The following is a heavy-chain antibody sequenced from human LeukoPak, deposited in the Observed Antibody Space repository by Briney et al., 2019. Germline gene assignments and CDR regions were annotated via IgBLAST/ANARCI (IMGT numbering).Heavy chain of an antibody. V-gene: IGHV3-49*02. J-gene: IGHJ4*02. D-gene: IGHD6-19*01. CDR3: TRAGYSSGWETDY. Sequence: GRFTISRDDSKSIAYLQMNSLKTEDTAVYYCTRAGYSSGWETDYWGQGTLVTVSS.